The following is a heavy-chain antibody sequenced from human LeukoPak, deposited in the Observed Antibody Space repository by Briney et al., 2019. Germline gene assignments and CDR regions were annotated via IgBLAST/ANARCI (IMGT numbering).Heavy chain of an antibody. Sequence: ASVKVSCKASGYTFTSYGISWVRQAPGQGLEWMGWISAYNGNTNYAQKLQGRVTMTRNTSISTAYMELSSLRSEDTAVYYCHSSGGDAFDIWGQGTMVTVSS. V-gene: IGHV1-18*01. CDR2: ISAYNGNT. CDR3: HSSGGDAFDI. CDR1: GYTFTSYG. D-gene: IGHD3-22*01. J-gene: IGHJ3*02.